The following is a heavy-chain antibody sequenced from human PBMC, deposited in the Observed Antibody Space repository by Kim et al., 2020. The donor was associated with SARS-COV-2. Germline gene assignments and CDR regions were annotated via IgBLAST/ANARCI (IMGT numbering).Heavy chain of an antibody. CDR2: ITSNSYI. V-gene: IGHV3-21*01. J-gene: IGHJ4*02. CDR1: GFTFSIYT. D-gene: IGHD4-4*01. Sequence: GGSLRLSCAASGFTFSIYTMIWVRQAPGKGLEWVSSITSNSYIYYADSVKGRFTISRDNAKNSLYLQMNNLRAEDTALYDCARHSDSDYWGQGTLVTVSS. CDR3: ARHSDSDY.